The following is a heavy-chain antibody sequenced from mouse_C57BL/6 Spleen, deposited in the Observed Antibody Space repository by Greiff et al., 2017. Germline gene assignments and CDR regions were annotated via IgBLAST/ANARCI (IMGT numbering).Heavy chain of an antibody. CDR1: GYTFTSYW. J-gene: IGHJ1*03. CDR2: IDPYDSYT. V-gene: IGHV1-50*01. CDR3: ARRYYGSSRYFDV. D-gene: IGHD1-1*01. Sequence: QVHVKQPGAELVKPGASVKLSCKASGYTFTSYWMQWVKQRPGQGLEWIGEIDPYDSYTNYNQKFKGKATLTVDTSSSTAYMQLSSLTSEDSAVYYCARRYYGSSRYFDVWGTGTTVTVSS.